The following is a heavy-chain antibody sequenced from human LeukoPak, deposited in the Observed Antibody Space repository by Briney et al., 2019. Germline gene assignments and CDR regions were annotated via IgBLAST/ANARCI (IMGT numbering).Heavy chain of an antibody. Sequence: GGSLRLSCAASGFTFSSYAMHWVRQAPGKGLDWMAVISYDGSNKYYADSVKGRFTISRDNSKNTLYLQMSSLRAEDTAVYYCAKCYSSGWYTADAFDIWGQGTMVTVSS. V-gene: IGHV3-30-3*01. J-gene: IGHJ3*02. CDR2: ISYDGSNK. D-gene: IGHD6-19*01. CDR1: GFTFSSYA. CDR3: AKCYSSGWYTADAFDI.